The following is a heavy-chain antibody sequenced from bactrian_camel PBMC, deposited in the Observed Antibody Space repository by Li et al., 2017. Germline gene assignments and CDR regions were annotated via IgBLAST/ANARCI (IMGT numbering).Heavy chain of an antibody. CDR2: VCLSDTT. D-gene: IGHD1*01. V-gene: IGHV3S53*01. Sequence: HVQLVESGGGSVQAGGSLRLSCAARTGTFRSACMGWIRQVSGQEREGVARVCLSDTTTYGDSVKGRFTVSRDTAKNTMYLQMGGLEPEDTGMYYCAADNEYWVPPAIREADFSNWGQGTQVTVS. CDR3: AADNEYWVPPAIREADFSN. CDR1: TGTFRSAC. J-gene: IGHJ6*01.